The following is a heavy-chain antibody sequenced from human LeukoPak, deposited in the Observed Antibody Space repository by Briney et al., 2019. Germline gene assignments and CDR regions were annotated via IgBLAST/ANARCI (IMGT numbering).Heavy chain of an antibody. J-gene: IGHJ4*02. V-gene: IGHV4-39*01. CDR2: IYYSGST. Sequence: SETLSLTCTVSGGSISSSSYYWGWLRQPPGKGLEWIGSIYYSGSTYYNPSLKSRVTISVDTSKNQFSLKLSSVTAADTAVYYCARHGYCTNGVCYFIDYWGQGTLVTVSS. CDR1: GGSISSSSYY. D-gene: IGHD2-8*01. CDR3: ARHGYCTNGVCYFIDY.